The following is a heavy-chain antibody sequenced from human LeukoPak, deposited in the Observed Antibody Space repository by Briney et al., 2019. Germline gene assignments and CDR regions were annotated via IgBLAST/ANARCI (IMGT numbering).Heavy chain of an antibody. V-gene: IGHV1-18*01. CDR1: GYTFASYG. CDR3: ARGGRFAIDY. Sequence: ASVKVSCKASGYTFASYGINWVRQAPGQGLEWLGWISPSTHYAQKLLGRVTLTTDTSTNTAYMELRSLRSDDTAVYYCARGGRFAIDYWGQGTLVTVSS. J-gene: IGHJ4*02. CDR2: ISPST.